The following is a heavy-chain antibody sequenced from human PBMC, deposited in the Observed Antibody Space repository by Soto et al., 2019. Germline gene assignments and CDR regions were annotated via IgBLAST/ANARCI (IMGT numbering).Heavy chain of an antibody. Sequence: ASVKVSCKASGYTFTSYAMHWVRQAPGQRLEWMGWINAGNGNTKYSQKFQGRVTITRDTSASTACMELSSLRSEDTAVYYCARSGSYGDYDYWGQGTLVTVSS. CDR2: INAGNGNT. CDR3: ARSGSYGDYDY. V-gene: IGHV1-3*01. CDR1: GYTFTSYA. D-gene: IGHD4-17*01. J-gene: IGHJ4*02.